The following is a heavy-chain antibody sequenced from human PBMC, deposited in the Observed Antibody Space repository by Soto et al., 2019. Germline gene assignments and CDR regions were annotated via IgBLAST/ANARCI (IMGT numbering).Heavy chain of an antibody. CDR1: GGTFSSYA. V-gene: IGHV1-69*01. Sequence: QVQLVQSGAEVKKPGSSVKVSCKASGGTFSSYAISWVRQAPGQGLEWMGGIIPIFGTANYAQKFQGRVTITADESTSTAYMELGSLSSEDTAVYYCAREGSSSLVGNNGFDPWGQGTLVTVSS. CDR2: IIPIFGTA. CDR3: AREGSSSLVGNNGFDP. J-gene: IGHJ5*02. D-gene: IGHD6-6*01.